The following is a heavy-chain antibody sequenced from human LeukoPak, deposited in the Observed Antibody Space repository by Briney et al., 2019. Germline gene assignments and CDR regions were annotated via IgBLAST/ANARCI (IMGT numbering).Heavy chain of an antibody. CDR2: IWSDGSSD. CDR1: GFIFSNYG. V-gene: IGHV3-33*01. D-gene: IGHD6-6*01. Sequence: PGRSLRLSCVASGFIFSNYGMHWVRQAPGMGLEWVAAIWSDGSSDRYAASVKGRFTISRDNSWNTLYLQMSGLRADDTAAYYCARGQSPSSYDMDVWGQGTTV. CDR3: ARGQSPSSYDMDV. J-gene: IGHJ6*02.